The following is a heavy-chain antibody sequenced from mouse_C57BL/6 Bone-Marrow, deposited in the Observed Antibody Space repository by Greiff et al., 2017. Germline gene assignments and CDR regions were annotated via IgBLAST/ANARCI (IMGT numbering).Heavy chain of an antibody. V-gene: IGHV1-82*01. Sequence: VKLVASGPELVRPGASVKISCKASGYAFSSSWMNWVKQRPGKGLEWIGRIYPGDGDTNYNGKFKGKATLTADKSSSTAYMQLSSLTSEDSAVYFCARGGYDAWFAYWGQGTLVTVSA. CDR3: ARGGYDAWFAY. J-gene: IGHJ3*01. CDR1: GYAFSSSW. D-gene: IGHD2-2*01. CDR2: IYPGDGDT.